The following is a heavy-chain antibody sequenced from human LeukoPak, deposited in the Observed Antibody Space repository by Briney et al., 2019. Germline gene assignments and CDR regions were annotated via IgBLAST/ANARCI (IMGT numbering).Heavy chain of an antibody. CDR2: IYYSGST. Sequence: SETLSLTCTVSGGSISSYYWSWIRQPPGKGLEWIGYIYYSGSTNYNPSLRSRVTISVDTSKNQFSLKLSSVTAADTAVYYCARRKYYDFWSDLPADAFDIWGQGTMVTVSS. V-gene: IGHV4-59*08. J-gene: IGHJ3*02. CDR1: GGSISSYY. D-gene: IGHD3-3*01. CDR3: ARRKYYDFWSDLPADAFDI.